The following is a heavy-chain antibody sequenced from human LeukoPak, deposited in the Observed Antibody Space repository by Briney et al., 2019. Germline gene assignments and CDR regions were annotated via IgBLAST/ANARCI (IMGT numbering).Heavy chain of an antibody. CDR1: GYSFTNYW. J-gene: IGHJ5*01. CDR3: ARFLENWLDS. CDR2: IDLSDSYI. V-gene: IGHV5-10-1*01. D-gene: IGHD3-3*01. Sequence: PGESLKISCKGSGYSFTNYWISWVRQTPGKGPEWMGRIDLSDSYIIYRPSCQGHVTISADKPIDTAYLQWRSLKASDTAMYYCARFLENWLDSWGQGTLVTVSS.